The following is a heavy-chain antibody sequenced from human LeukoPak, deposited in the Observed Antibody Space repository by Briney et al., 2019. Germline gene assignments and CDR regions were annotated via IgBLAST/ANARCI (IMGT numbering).Heavy chain of an antibody. CDR3: ARLTGDFSAFDI. J-gene: IGHJ3*02. CDR1: GFTFSSYW. D-gene: IGHD7-27*01. Sequence: PGGSLRLSCAASGFTFSSYWMSWVRQAPGKGLEWVSSISSSSSYIYYADSVKGRFTISRDNAKNSLYLQMNSLRAEDTAVYYCARLTGDFSAFDIWGHGTMVTVSS. CDR2: ISSSSSYI. V-gene: IGHV3-21*01.